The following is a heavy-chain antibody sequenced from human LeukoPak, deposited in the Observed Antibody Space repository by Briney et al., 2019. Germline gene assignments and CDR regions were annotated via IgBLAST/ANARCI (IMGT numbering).Heavy chain of an antibody. Sequence: ASVKVSYKASGYTFTSNYIHWVRQAPGQGLEWMGMIYPRDGSTSYAQKFQGRVTVTRDTSTSTVHMELSGLRSEDTAVYYCARDQEGFDYWGQGTLVTVSS. CDR2: IYPRDGST. V-gene: IGHV1-46*01. CDR3: ARDQEGFDY. J-gene: IGHJ4*02. CDR1: GYTFTSNY.